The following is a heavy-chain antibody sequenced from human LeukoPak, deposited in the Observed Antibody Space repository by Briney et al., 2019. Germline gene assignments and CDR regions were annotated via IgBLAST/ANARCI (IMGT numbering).Heavy chain of an antibody. CDR1: GFTFSSYG. Sequence: GGSLRLSCAASGFTFSSYGMHWVRQAPGKGLEWVAFIRYDGSNKYYADSVKGRFTISRDNSKNTLYLQMNSLRSDDTAVYYCARHWTIGENDAFDIWGQGTMVTVSS. J-gene: IGHJ3*02. V-gene: IGHV3-30*02. CDR3: ARHWTIGENDAFDI. D-gene: IGHD1-1*01. CDR2: IRYDGSNK.